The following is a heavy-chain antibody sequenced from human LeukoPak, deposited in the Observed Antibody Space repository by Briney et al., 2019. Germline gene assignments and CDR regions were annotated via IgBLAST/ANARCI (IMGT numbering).Heavy chain of an antibody. CDR1: GYTFTGYY. Sequence: ASVKVSCKASGYTFTGYYMHWVRQAPGQGLEWMGWINPNSGGTNYAQKFQGRVTMTRDTSISTAYMELSRLRSDDTAVNYCARAPARAIFSIYWGQGTLVTVSS. J-gene: IGHJ4*02. CDR2: INPNSGGT. D-gene: IGHD3-3*01. CDR3: ARAPARAIFSIY. V-gene: IGHV1-2*02.